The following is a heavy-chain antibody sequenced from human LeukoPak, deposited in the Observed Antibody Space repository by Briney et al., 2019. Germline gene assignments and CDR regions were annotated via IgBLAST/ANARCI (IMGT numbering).Heavy chain of an antibody. CDR3: ARDDGAVAGIGFNWFDP. D-gene: IGHD6-19*01. CDR2: IYTSWST. CDR1: GGSISSYY. J-gene: IGHJ5*02. V-gene: IGHV4-4*07. Sequence: SETLSLTCTVSGGSISSYYWRWIRQPAGKGLGWIGRIYTSWSTNYNPSLKGRVTMSVDASKNQFSLKRSSVTAADTAVYYCARDDGAVAGIGFNWFDPWGQGTLVTVSS.